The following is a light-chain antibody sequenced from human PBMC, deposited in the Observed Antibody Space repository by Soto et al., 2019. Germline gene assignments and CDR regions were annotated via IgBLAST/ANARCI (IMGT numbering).Light chain of an antibody. V-gene: IGLV2-14*01. CDR2: EVS. J-gene: IGLJ1*01. CDR3: SSFTVTSQLGL. CDR1: SSDIGDYNY. Sequence: QSALTQPASVSGAPGQSITISCTGGSSDIGDYNYVSWYQHHPDTAPKRIIYEVSHRPSGVSDRFSGSKSGNTASLTISGLQAEDEADYYCSSFTVTSQLGLFGTGTKLTVL.